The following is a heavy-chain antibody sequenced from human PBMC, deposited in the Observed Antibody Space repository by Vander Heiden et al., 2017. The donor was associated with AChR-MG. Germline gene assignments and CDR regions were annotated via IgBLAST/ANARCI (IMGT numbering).Heavy chain of an antibody. CDR2: ISGSGGST. J-gene: IGHJ4*02. V-gene: IGHV3-23*01. CDR1: GFTFSSYA. Sequence: EVQLLESGGGLVQPGGSLRLSCAASGFTFSSYAMSWVRQAPGKGLEWVSAISGSGGSTYYADSVKGRFTISRDNSKNTLYLQMNSLRAEDTAVYYCAKDQVLWFGELLPDFDYWGQGTLVTVSS. CDR3: AKDQVLWFGELLPDFDY. D-gene: IGHD3-10*01.